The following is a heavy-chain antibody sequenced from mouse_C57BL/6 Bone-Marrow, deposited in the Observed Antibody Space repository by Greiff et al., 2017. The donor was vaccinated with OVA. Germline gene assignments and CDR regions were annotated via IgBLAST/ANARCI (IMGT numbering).Heavy chain of an antibody. Sequence: QVQLKESGPGLVAPSKSGGGAWTVSPPPTTIYTISWVRQPPGKGLEWLGVIWTGGGTNYNSALKSRLSISKDNSKSQVFLKMNSLQTDDTARYYCAIYDGYSFAYWGQGTLVTVSA. CDR2: IWTGGGT. V-gene: IGHV2-9-1*01. D-gene: IGHD2-3*01. CDR3: AIYDGYSFAY. J-gene: IGHJ3*01. CDR1: PPPTTIYT.